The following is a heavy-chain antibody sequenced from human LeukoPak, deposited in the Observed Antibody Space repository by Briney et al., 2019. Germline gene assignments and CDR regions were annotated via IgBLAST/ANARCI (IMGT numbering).Heavy chain of an antibody. V-gene: IGHV4-59*01. D-gene: IGHD6-13*01. CDR3: ARGVYIAAAQYGF. CDR2: IYYSGAT. J-gene: IGHJ4*02. CDR1: GGPISTYY. Sequence: SETLSLTCTVSGGPISTYYWNWIRQPPGKGLEWIGYIYYSGATNYNPSLKSRVTISVDTSKNQFSLKLSSVTAADTAVYYCARGVYIAAAQYGFWGQGTLVTVSS.